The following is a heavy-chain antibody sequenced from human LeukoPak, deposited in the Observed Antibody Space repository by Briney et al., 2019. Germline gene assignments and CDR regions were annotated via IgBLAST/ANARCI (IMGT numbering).Heavy chain of an antibody. CDR2: IYPGDSDT. V-gene: IGHV5-51*01. J-gene: IGHJ4*02. CDR1: GYSFTSYW. D-gene: IGHD2-15*01. Sequence: GESLKISCKGSGYSFTSYWIAWVRQMPGKGLEWMGIIYPGDSDTRYSPSFQGQVTISADKSISTAYLQWSSLKASDTAMYYCARLDNDCSGGSCYTMNFDYWGQGTLVTVSS. CDR3: ARLDNDCSGGSCYTMNFDY.